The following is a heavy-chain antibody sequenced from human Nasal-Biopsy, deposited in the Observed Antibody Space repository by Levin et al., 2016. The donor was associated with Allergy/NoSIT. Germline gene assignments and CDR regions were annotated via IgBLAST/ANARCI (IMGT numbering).Heavy chain of an antibody. CDR1: GYTLSRYG. V-gene: IGHV1-18*01. D-gene: IGHD3-3*01. CDR2: ISGNNGNT. Sequence: ASVKVSCKASGYTLSRYGISWVRQAPGQGLEWMGWISGNNGNTNYAQKFHDRVTLTRETSTNTAYMELRSLGSDDTAIYYCARGGHITDSGVVMDPLNDYWGQGTLVSVSS. J-gene: IGHJ4*02. CDR3: ARGGHITDSGVVMDPLNDY.